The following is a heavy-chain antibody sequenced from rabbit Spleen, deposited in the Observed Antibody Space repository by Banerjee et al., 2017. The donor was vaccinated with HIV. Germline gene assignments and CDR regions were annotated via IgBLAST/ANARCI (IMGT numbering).Heavy chain of an antibody. CDR3: ARTNSSGDLYYGL. Sequence: QQLEESGGGLVKPGASLTLTCKDSRLDFSGTYYLCWVRQAPGKGLEWSACIYIGGATATYYASWAKGRFTISKTSSTMVTLQMTSLTGADTATYFCARTNSSGDLYYGLLGPGTLVTVS. J-gene: IGHJ4*01. D-gene: IGHD1-1*01. V-gene: IGHV1S40*01. CDR2: IYIGGATAT. CDR1: RLDFSGTYY.